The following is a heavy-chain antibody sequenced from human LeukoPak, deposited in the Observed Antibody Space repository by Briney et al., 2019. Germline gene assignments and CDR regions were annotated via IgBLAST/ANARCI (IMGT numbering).Heavy chain of an antibody. Sequence: ASVKVSCKASGYTFTSYGISWVRQAPGQGLEWMGWVSAYNGDTNYAQEFRGRVTMTTDTSTNTGYMELWSLGSDDTAVYYCARDQVRLGELSLTPDYWGQGTLVTVSS. CDR3: ARDQVRLGELSLTPDY. J-gene: IGHJ4*02. D-gene: IGHD3-16*02. CDR1: GYTFTSYG. V-gene: IGHV1-18*01. CDR2: VSAYNGDT.